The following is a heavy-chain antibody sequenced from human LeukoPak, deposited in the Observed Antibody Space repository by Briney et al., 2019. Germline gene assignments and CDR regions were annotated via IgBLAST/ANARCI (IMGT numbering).Heavy chain of an antibody. CDR3: ARDLGRRVRGVIFAFDI. CDR2: INPNSGGT. CDR1: GYTFTGYY. V-gene: IGHV1-2*02. D-gene: IGHD3-10*01. J-gene: IGHJ3*02. Sequence: GASVKVSCKASGYTFTGYYMHWVRQAPGQGLEGMGWINPNSGGTNYAQKFQGRVTMTRDTSISTAYMELSRLRSDDTAVYYCARDLGRRVRGVIFAFDIWGQGTMVTVYS.